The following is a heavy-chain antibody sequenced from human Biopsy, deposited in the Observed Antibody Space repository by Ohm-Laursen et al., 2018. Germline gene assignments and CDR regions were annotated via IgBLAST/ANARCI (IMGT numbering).Heavy chain of an antibody. V-gene: IGHV4-59*01. Sequence: PSQTLSLTCNVSGGSISSNYWSWIRQPPGKGLEWIGYINDNGNTNYNPSLKSRVTISVDRSKNHFSLELSSVTAADTAVYYCARVGVGAPSIDYFDSWGQGALVTVSS. J-gene: IGHJ4*02. CDR1: GGSISSNY. D-gene: IGHD1-26*01. CDR3: ARVGVGAPSIDYFDS. CDR2: INDNGNT.